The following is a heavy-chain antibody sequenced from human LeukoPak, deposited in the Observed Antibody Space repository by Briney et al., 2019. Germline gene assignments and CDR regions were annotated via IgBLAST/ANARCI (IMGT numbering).Heavy chain of an antibody. CDR1: GGSISSYY. D-gene: IGHD6-13*01. CDR2: IYTSGST. V-gene: IGHV4-4*07. Sequence: SETLSLXCTVSGGSISSYYWRWIRQPAGKGLESIGRIYTSGSTNYNPSLKSRVTMSVDTSKNQFSLKLSSVTAADTAVYYCARDGGSSWSFDYWGQGTLVTVSS. J-gene: IGHJ4*02. CDR3: ARDGGSSWSFDY.